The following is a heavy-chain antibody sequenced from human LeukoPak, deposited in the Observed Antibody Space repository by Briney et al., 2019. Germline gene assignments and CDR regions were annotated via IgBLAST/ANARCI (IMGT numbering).Heavy chain of an antibody. CDR3: ARQREGRWLQFWFDP. CDR2: INHSGST. CDR1: GGSFSGYY. D-gene: IGHD5-24*01. J-gene: IGHJ5*02. Sequence: PSETLSLTCAVYGGSFSGYYWSWIRQPPGKGLEWIGEINHSGSTNYNPSLKSRVTISVDTSKNQFSLKLSSVTAADTAVYYCARQREGRWLQFWFDPWGQGTLVTVSS. V-gene: IGHV4-34*01.